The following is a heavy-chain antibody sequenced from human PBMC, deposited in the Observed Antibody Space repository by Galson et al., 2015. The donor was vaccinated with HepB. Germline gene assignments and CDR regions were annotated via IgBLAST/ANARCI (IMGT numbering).Heavy chain of an antibody. V-gene: IGHV4-59*11. CDR1: AGSIRSHH. CDR2: INYSGST. D-gene: IGHD3-16*01. J-gene: IGHJ4*02. Sequence: TLSLTCTVSAGSIRSHHWSWIRQPPGKALEWIGYINYSGSTDYNPSLKSRVTISVDTSKNHFSLKLNSVTAADTAVYYCVRVRGGYYFDFWGQGTLVTVSS. CDR3: VRVRGGYYFDF.